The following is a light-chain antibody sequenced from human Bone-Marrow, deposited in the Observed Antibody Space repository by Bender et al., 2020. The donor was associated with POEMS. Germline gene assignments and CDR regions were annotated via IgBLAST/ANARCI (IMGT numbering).Light chain of an antibody. CDR1: SSDVGGYKL. J-gene: IGLJ2*01. Sequence: QSALTQPASVSGSPGQSITISCTGTSSDVGGYKLVSWYQQHLGKTPKLLIYEDTERPSGVSNRFSGSKSGNTASLTISGLQAEDEADYYCSSYTSRRTWVFGGGTKLTVL. V-gene: IGLV2-14*02. CDR2: EDT. CDR3: SSYTSRRTWV.